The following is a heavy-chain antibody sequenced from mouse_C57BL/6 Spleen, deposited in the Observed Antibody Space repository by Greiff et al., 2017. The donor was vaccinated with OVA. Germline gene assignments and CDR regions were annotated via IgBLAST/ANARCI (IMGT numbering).Heavy chain of an antibody. CDR2: ISDGGSYT. Sequence: EVNVVESGGGLVKPGGSLKLSCAASGFTFSSYAMSWVRQTPEKRLEWVATISDGGSYTYYPDNVKGRFTISRDNAKNNLYLQMSHLKSEDTAMYYCARPPYGSSFYYFGYWGQGTTLTVSS. V-gene: IGHV5-4*03. J-gene: IGHJ2*01. D-gene: IGHD1-1*01. CDR3: ARPPYGSSFYYFGY. CDR1: GFTFSSYA.